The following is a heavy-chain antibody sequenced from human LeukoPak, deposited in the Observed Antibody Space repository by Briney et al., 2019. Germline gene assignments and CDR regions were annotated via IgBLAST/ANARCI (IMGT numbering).Heavy chain of an antibody. CDR2: IYTSGST. Sequence: SETLSLTRTVSGGSISSGSYYWSWIRQPAGKGLEWIGRIYTSGSTNYNPSLKSRVTISVDTSKNQFSLKLSSVTAADTAVYYCARELVVVPAAIDWFDPWGQGTLVTVSS. V-gene: IGHV4-61*02. CDR1: GGSISSGSYY. D-gene: IGHD2-2*02. CDR3: ARELVVVPAAIDWFDP. J-gene: IGHJ5*02.